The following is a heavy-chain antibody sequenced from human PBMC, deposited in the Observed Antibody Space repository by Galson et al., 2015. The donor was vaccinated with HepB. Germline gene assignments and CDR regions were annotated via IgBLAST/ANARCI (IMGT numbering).Heavy chain of an antibody. V-gene: IGHV3-30*18. J-gene: IGHJ4*02. D-gene: IGHD3-10*01. CDR1: GFTFSDYG. Sequence: SLRLSCEASGFTFSDYGMHWVRQAPGKGLEWVSVISFDGSSKYYADSVKGRFTISRDNSKNTLFLQMNSLRAEDTAVYYCAKDLGYRYASGSSYFDSWGQGTLVTVSS. CDR2: ISFDGSSK. CDR3: AKDLGYRYASGSSYFDS.